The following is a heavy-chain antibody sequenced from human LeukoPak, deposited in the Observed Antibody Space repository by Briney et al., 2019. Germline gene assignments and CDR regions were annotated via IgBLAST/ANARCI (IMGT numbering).Heavy chain of an antibody. D-gene: IGHD2-2*01. CDR1: GFSLSDYG. CDR2: ITMNSVR. Sequence: PPGGSLRLSCSASGFSLSDYGMSWVRQAPGKGLEWVSYITMNSVRLYADSMKGRFTISRDNDKNSVYLQMNSLRDEDTAAYYCTRGRYQFLGPNDYWGQGSLVTVSS. CDR3: TRGRYQFLGPNDY. J-gene: IGHJ4*02. V-gene: IGHV3-48*02.